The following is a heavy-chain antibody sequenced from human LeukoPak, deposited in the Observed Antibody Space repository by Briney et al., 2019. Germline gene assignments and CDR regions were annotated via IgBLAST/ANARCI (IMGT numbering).Heavy chain of an antibody. J-gene: IGHJ4*02. CDR2: ISWNSGSI. D-gene: IGHD3-22*01. V-gene: IGHV3-9*01. Sequence: GGSLRLSCAASGFTFDDYAMHWVRQAPGKGLEWVSGISWNSGSIGYADSVKGRFTISRDNAKNSLYLQMNSLRAEDTALYYCAKDRGRSDHYDSSGYYDYWGQGTLVTVSS. CDR3: AKDRGRSDHYDSSGYYDY. CDR1: GFTFDDYA.